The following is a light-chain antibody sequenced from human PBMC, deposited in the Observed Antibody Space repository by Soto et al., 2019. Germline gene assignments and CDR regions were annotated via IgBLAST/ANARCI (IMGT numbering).Light chain of an antibody. J-gene: IGKJ5*01. CDR2: DAS. V-gene: IGKV3-11*01. CDR3: QHRSNWPSIT. Sequence: PGERATRSCRASQSVSSYLAWYQHKPGQAPRLLIYDASNRATGIPARFSGSGSGTDFTLTISSLEPEDFAVYYCQHRSNWPSITFGQGTRLEI. CDR1: QSVSSY.